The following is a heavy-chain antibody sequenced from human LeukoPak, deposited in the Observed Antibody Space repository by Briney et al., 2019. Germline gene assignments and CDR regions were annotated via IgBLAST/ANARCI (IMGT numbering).Heavy chain of an antibody. D-gene: IGHD6-6*01. J-gene: IGHJ4*02. V-gene: IGHV3-23*01. CDR1: GFTFSSYA. Sequence: GGSLRLSCAASGFTFSSYAMSWVRQAPGKGLEWVSAISGSGGSTYYADSVKGRFTISRDNSKNTLYLQMNSLRAEDTAVYYCAKDQGPARSLQSVYWGQGTLVTVSS. CDR2: ISGSGGST. CDR3: AKDQGPARSLQSVY.